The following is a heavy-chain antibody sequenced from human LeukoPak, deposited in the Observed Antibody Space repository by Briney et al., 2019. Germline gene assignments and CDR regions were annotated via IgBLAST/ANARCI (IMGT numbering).Heavy chain of an antibody. J-gene: IGHJ4*02. CDR3: ARRLPAAGPLLGRARGPFDY. Sequence: SETLSLTCTVSGGSISSRSYYWGWIRQPPGKGLEWIGSIYYSGSTYYNPSLKSRVTISVDTSKNQFSLKLSSVTAADTAVYYCARRLPAAGPLLGRARGPFDYWGQGTLVTVSS. CDR1: GGSISSRSYY. CDR2: IYYSGST. D-gene: IGHD2-2*01. V-gene: IGHV4-39*07.